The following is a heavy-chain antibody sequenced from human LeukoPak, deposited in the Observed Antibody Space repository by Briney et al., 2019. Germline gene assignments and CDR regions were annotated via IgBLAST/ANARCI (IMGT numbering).Heavy chain of an antibody. D-gene: IGHD1-26*01. CDR1: GDSISSSSSY. Sequence: KPSETLSLTCTVSGDSISSSSSYRGWIRQPPGKGLEWIGSMWFGATTSYDPSLKSRVTISVDPSKNQFSLKLSSVTAADTALYYCARGRRGSYFQDYWGQGTLVTVSS. J-gene: IGHJ4*02. CDR2: MWFGATT. CDR3: ARGRRGSYFQDY. V-gene: IGHV4-39*07.